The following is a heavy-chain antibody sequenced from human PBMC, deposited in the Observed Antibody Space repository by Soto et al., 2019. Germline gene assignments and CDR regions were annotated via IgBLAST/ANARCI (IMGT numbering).Heavy chain of an antibody. CDR1: GLTFDDYA. Sequence: GGSLRLSCAASGLTFDDYAMHWVRQAPGKDLEWVSGISWNSGSIGYADSVKGRLTISRDNAKNSLYLQMNSLRAEDTAVYYCARDHGGYCSGGSCRLYGMDVWGQGTTVNVSS. V-gene: IGHV3-9*01. CDR2: ISWNSGSI. CDR3: ARDHGGYCSGGSCRLYGMDV. J-gene: IGHJ6*02. D-gene: IGHD2-15*01.